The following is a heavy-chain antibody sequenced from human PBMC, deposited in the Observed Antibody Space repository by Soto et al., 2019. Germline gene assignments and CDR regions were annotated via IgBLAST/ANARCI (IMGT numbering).Heavy chain of an antibody. CDR2: ISYDGSNK. CDR3: AKDSLRFLEWLHIDY. J-gene: IGHJ4*02. CDR1: GFTFSSAW. Sequence: HPGGSLRLSCAASGFTFSSAWMSWVRQAPGKGLEWVAVISYDGSNKYYADSVKGRFTISRDNSKNTLYLQMNSLRAEDTAVYYCAKDSLRFLEWLHIDYWGQGTLVTVSS. V-gene: IGHV3-30*18. D-gene: IGHD3-3*01.